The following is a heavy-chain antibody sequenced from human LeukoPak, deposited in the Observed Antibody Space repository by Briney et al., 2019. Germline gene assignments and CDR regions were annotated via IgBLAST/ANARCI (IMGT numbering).Heavy chain of an antibody. Sequence: QPGGSLRLSCAASGFTFSSYAMSWVRQAPGKGLEWVSAISGSGGSAYYADSVKGRFTISRDNSKNTLYLQMNNLRAEDTAVYYCASVCSGTSCHFGYWGQGTLVTVSS. CDR3: ASVCSGTSCHFGY. V-gene: IGHV3-23*01. CDR2: ISGSGGSA. D-gene: IGHD2-2*01. J-gene: IGHJ4*02. CDR1: GFTFSSYA.